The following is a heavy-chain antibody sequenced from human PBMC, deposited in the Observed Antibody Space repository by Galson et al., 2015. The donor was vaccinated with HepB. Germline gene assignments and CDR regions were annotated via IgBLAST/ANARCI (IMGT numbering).Heavy chain of an antibody. J-gene: IGHJ4*02. CDR1: GFSFTDHY. Sequence: SLRLSCAASGFSFTDHYADWVRQAPGKGLEWVARSKNEANGYTTEYAPSVKGRFAISRDVSKNSVYLQMNSLKTEDTAVYYCARSIAVASAYWGQGTLVTVS. CDR2: SKNEANGYTT. V-gene: IGHV3-72*01. CDR3: ARSIAVASAY. D-gene: IGHD6-19*01.